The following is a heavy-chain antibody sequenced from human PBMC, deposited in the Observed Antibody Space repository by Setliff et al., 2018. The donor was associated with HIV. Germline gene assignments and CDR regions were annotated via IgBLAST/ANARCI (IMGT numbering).Heavy chain of an antibody. Sequence: GGSLRLSCAASGFTFSSYATSWVRQAPGKGLEWVSTISGSGGSTYYADSVKGRFTISRDDSKNTLYLQMNTLRAEDTAVYYCAKVPLFVVVPAALGGMDVWGQGTTVTVLL. CDR3: AKVPLFVVVPAALGGMDV. V-gene: IGHV3-23*01. CDR2: ISGSGGST. J-gene: IGHJ6*02. CDR1: GFTFSSYA. D-gene: IGHD2-2*01.